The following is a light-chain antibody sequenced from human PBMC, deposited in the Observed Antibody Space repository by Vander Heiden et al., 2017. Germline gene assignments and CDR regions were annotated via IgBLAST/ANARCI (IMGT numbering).Light chain of an antibody. CDR3: SSYTSSSTGV. Sequence: QSALTQPASVSGSPGQSITISCTGTSSDVGGYNYVSWYQQHPGKAPKLMIYDVSNRPSGVPNRFSGSKSGNPASRTISGLQAEDEADYYCSSYTSSSTGVFGTGTKVTVL. CDR1: SSDVGGYNY. V-gene: IGLV2-14*01. CDR2: DVS. J-gene: IGLJ1*01.